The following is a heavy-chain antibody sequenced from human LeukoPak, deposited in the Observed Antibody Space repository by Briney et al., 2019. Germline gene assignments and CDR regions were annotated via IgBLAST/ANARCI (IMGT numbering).Heavy chain of an antibody. CDR1: GYTFTSYG. CDR3: ARDGAARYSYVVAAAGTGYYFDY. D-gene: IGHD6-13*01. CDR2: ISAYNGNT. J-gene: IGHJ4*02. Sequence: ASVKVSCKASGYTFTSYGISWVRQAPGQGLEWMGWISAYNGNTNYAQKLQGRVTMTTDTSTSTAYMELRSLRSDDTAVYYCARDGAARYSYVVAAAGTGYYFDYWGQGTLVTVSS. V-gene: IGHV1-18*01.